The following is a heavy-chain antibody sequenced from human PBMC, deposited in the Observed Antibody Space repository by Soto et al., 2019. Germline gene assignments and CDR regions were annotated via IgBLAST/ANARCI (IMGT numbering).Heavy chain of an antibody. D-gene: IGHD1-26*01. V-gene: IGHV3-30-3*01. J-gene: IGHJ4*02. CDR1: GFTFSSFA. Sequence: QEQLVESGGGVVQPGRSLRLSCAASGFTFSSFAVHWVRQAPGKGLEWVAGISYDGSNQYYADSVKGRFTISRDNSKNTLDLQKNCLRAEDTAVYYCAGVSGSFSRMYYFDCWGQGTLVTVSS. CDR3: AGVSGSFSRMYYFDC. CDR2: ISYDGSNQ.